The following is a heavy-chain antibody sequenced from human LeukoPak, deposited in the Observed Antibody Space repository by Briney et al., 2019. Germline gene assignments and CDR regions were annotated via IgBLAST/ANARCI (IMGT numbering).Heavy chain of an antibody. V-gene: IGHV1-24*01. D-gene: IGHD1-26*01. CDR2: FDPEDGET. J-gene: IGHJ3*02. Sequence: ASVKVSCKVSGYTLTELSMHWVRQAPGKGLEWMGGFDPEDGETIYAQKFQGRVTMTEDTSTDTAYMELRSLRSEDTAVYYCATPTWGPADDAFDIWGQGTMVTVSS. CDR1: GYTLTELS. CDR3: ATPTWGPADDAFDI.